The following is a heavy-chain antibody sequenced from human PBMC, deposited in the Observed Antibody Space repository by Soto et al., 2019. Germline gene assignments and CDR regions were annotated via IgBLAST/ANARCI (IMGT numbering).Heavy chain of an antibody. D-gene: IGHD3-10*01. Sequence: GESLKISCKGSGYSFSTYWIGWVRQMPGKGLEWMGIIYPGDSDTRYSPSFQGQVTISADKSISTAYLQWSSLKAADTAMYYCARPYYYGSGSYYIDCWGQGTLVTVSS. CDR2: IYPGDSDT. J-gene: IGHJ4*02. V-gene: IGHV5-51*01. CDR1: GYSFSTYW. CDR3: ARPYYYGSGSYYIDC.